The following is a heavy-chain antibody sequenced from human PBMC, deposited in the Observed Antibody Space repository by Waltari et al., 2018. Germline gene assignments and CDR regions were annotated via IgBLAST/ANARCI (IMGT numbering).Heavy chain of an antibody. Sequence: EVQLVESGGGLVQSGGSLRLSCAASGFTFSNYSMNRVSQAPGKGLEWGSYISSSSTTIYYADSVKGRFTISRDNAKNSLYLQMNSLRAEDTAVYYCAREPQSSGWPFDYWGQGTLVTVSS. V-gene: IGHV3-48*01. CDR3: AREPQSSGWPFDY. D-gene: IGHD6-19*01. CDR1: GFTFSNYS. J-gene: IGHJ4*02. CDR2: ISSSSTTI.